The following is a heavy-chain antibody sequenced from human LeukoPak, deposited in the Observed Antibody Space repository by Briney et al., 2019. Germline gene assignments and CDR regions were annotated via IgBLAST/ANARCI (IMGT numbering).Heavy chain of an antibody. CDR3: ARESSMITFGGVIVRKFDY. V-gene: IGHV4-59*12. CDR2: IYYSGST. D-gene: IGHD3-16*02. CDR1: GGSISSYY. J-gene: IGHJ4*02. Sequence: SETLSLTCTVSGGSISSYYWSWIRQPPGKGLEWIGYIYYSGSTNYNPSLKSRVTISVDTSKNQFSLKLSSVTAADTAVYYCARESSMITFGGVIVRKFDYWGQGTLVTVSS.